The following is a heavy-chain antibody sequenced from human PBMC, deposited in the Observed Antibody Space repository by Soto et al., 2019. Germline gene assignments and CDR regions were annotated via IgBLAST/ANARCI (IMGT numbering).Heavy chain of an antibody. Sequence: PGGSLRLSCAASGFTFSSYAMHWVRQAPGKGLEWVAVISYDGSNKYYADSVKGRFTISRDNSKNTLYLQMNSLRAEDTAVYYCARAHYGGNSPEYFQHWGQGTLVTVSS. J-gene: IGHJ1*01. CDR1: GFTFSSYA. D-gene: IGHD4-17*01. CDR2: ISYDGSNK. CDR3: ARAHYGGNSPEYFQH. V-gene: IGHV3-30-3*01.